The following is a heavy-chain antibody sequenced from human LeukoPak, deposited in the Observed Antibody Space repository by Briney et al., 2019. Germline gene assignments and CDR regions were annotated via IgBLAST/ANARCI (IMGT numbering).Heavy chain of an antibody. J-gene: IGHJ5*02. Sequence: SETLSLTCTVSGGSISSGDHYWSWIRQPPGKGLEWIGYIYYSGRTYYNPSLKSRVTISVDTSKNQFSLKLSSVTAADTAVYYCARPVVHGWFDPWGQGTLVTVSS. CDR2: IYYSGRT. CDR1: GGSISSGDHY. CDR3: ARPVVHGWFDP. V-gene: IGHV4-30-4*08. D-gene: IGHD2-2*01.